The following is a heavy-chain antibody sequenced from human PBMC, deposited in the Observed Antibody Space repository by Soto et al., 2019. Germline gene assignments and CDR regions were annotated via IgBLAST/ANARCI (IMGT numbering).Heavy chain of an antibody. J-gene: IGHJ6*02. CDR3: AKDISRYQLVLITEGMDV. D-gene: IGHD3-10*01. V-gene: IGHV3-9*01. Sequence: PGGSLRLSWAASGLSFDDYGMHWVRHAQGKGLEWVSSISWNSRNIAYADSVKGRFTVPRDNAKNSLYLHMNSLRPEDTALYYCAKDISRYQLVLITEGMDVWGQGTTVNVSS. CDR1: GLSFDDYG. CDR2: ISWNSRNI.